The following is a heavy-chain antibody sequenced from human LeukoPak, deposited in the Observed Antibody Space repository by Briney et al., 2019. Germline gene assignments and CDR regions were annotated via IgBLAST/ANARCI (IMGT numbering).Heavy chain of an antibody. D-gene: IGHD6-19*01. CDR2: ISAYNGNT. Sequence: ASVKVSCKASGYTFTSCGISWVRQAPGQGLEWMGWISAYNGNTNYAQKLQGRVTMTTDTSTSTAYMELRSLRSDDTAVYYRARDQIAVAGTLFDYWGQGTLVTVSS. CDR3: ARDQIAVAGTLFDY. CDR1: GYTFTSCG. J-gene: IGHJ4*02. V-gene: IGHV1-18*04.